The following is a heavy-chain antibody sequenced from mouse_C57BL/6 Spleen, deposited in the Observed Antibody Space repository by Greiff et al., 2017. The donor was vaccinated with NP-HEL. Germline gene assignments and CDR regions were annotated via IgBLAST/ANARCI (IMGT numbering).Heavy chain of an antibody. CDR1: GYTFTSYW. J-gene: IGHJ3*01. CDR2: IYPGNSDT. D-gene: IGHD3-2*02. Sequence: EVKLMESGTVLARPRASVKMSCKTSGYTFTSYWMHWVKQRPGQGLEWIGAIYPGNSDTSYNQKFKGKAKLTAVTSASTAYMELSSLTNEDSAVYYCTRLEESGLRLLSWFAYWGQGTLVTVSA. V-gene: IGHV1-5*01. CDR3: TRLEESGLRLLSWFAY.